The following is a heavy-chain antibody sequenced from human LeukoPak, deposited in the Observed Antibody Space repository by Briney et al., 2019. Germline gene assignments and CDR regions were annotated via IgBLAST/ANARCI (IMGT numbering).Heavy chain of an antibody. CDR2: IYPGGTT. V-gene: IGHV3-53*01. Sequence: PGGSLRLSCAASGFTVSSNYVSWVRQAPGKGLEWVSVIYPGGTTYYADSVKGRFTISRDNSKNTLYLQMNSLTAEDTAVYYCAKEPPRITMIVVVQGYWGQGTLVTVSS. D-gene: IGHD3-22*01. J-gene: IGHJ4*02. CDR3: AKEPPRITMIVVVQGY. CDR1: GFTVSSNY.